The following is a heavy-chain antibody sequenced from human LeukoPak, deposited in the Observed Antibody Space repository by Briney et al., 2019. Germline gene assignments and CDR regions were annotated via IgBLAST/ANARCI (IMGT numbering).Heavy chain of an antibody. D-gene: IGHD5-18*01. Sequence: SVKVSCKASGGTFSSYAISWVRQAPGHGLEWMGGIIPIFGTANYAQKFQGRVTITADESTSTAYMELSSLRSEDTVVYYCARARDWAGYSYGFYYWGQGTLVTVSS. CDR3: ARARDWAGYSYGFYY. V-gene: IGHV1-69*13. CDR1: GGTFSSYA. J-gene: IGHJ4*02. CDR2: IIPIFGTA.